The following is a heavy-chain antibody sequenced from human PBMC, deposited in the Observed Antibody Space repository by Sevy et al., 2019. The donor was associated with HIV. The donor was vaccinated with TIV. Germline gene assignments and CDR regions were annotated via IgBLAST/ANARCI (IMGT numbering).Heavy chain of an antibody. J-gene: IGHJ6*02. V-gene: IGHV1-18*01. CDR3: ARAATVTSPMKYYYYYGMDV. CDR1: GYTFTSYG. Sequence: ASVKVSCKASGYTFTSYGISWVRQAPGQGLEWMGWISAYNGNTNYAQMLQGRVTMTTDTSTSTAYMERRSLRSDDTAVYYCARAATVTSPMKYYYYYGMDVWGQGTTVTVSS. CDR2: ISAYNGNT. D-gene: IGHD4-4*01.